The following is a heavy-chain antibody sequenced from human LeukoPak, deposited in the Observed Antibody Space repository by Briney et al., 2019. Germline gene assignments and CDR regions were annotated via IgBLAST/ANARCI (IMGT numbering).Heavy chain of an antibody. Sequence: SETLSLSCTVSGGSITSYSYYWGRLRPPPGKGLVWITSVHYSGSTFYNPSLRSRVTISVDASKNQFSLKLNSVTAADTAVYYCASYTYGLNWYFDLWGRGTLVTVSS. D-gene: IGHD5-18*01. CDR2: VHYSGST. CDR1: GGSITSYSYY. CDR3: ASYTYGLNWYFDL. J-gene: IGHJ2*01. V-gene: IGHV4-39*01.